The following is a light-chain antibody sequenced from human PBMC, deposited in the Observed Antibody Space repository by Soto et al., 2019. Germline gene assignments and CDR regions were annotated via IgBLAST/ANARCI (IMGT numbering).Light chain of an antibody. CDR3: QVWDSSSDHPVYV. CDR2: YDS. J-gene: IGLJ1*01. Sequence: SYELTQPPSVSVAPGKTARITCGGNNIGSKSVHWYQQKPGQAPVLVIYYDSDRPSGIPERFSGSNSGNTATLTISRVEAGDEADYYCQVWDSSSDHPVYVFGTGTKVTV. CDR1: NIGSKS. V-gene: IGLV3-21*04.